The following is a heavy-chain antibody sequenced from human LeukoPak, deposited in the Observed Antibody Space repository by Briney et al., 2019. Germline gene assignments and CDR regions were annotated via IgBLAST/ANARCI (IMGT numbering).Heavy chain of an antibody. D-gene: IGHD2-2*01. V-gene: IGHV4-59*01. Sequence: SETLSLTCTVSAGSISGYYWSWIRQPPGKGLEWIGDIYYSGSSNYNPSLKSRVTISVDTSKNQFSLKLSSVTAADTAVYYCARGPVVAAGANWFDPWGQGTLVTVSS. J-gene: IGHJ5*02. CDR3: ARGPVVAAGANWFDP. CDR2: IYYSGSS. CDR1: AGSISGYY.